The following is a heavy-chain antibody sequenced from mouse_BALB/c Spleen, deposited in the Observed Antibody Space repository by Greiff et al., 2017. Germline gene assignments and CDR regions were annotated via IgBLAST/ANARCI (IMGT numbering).Heavy chain of an antibody. Sequence: VQLQQSGAELVRPGALVKLSCKASGFNIKDYYMHWVKQRPEQGLEWIGWIDPENGNTIYDPKFQGKASITADTSSNTAYLQLSSLTSEDTAVYYCARGFTTVGDFDVWGEGTTVTVSS. D-gene: IGHD1-1*01. V-gene: IGHV14-1*02. CDR3: ARGFTTVGDFDV. CDR2: IDPENGNT. CDR1: GFNIKDYY. J-gene: IGHJ1*01.